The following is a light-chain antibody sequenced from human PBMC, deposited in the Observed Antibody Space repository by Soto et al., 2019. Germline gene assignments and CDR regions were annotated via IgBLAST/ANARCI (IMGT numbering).Light chain of an antibody. CDR2: DNN. CDR3: SSFTISTTYV. V-gene: IGLV1-51*01. Sequence: QSVLTQPPSVSAAPGQKVTISCSGSSSTIGNNYVSWYQQLPGTVPKLLVYDNNERPSGIPDRFSGSKSGNTASLTISGLQAEDEADYYCSSFTISTTYVFGTGTKLTVL. J-gene: IGLJ1*01. CDR1: SSTIGNNY.